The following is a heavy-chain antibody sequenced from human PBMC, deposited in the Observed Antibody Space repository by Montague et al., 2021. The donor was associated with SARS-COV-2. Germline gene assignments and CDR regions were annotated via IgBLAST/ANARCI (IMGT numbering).Heavy chain of an antibody. Sequence: SETLSLTCAVSGGSFSDYYWGWIRQSPGKGLGWIGKVSHSGKTSXKPSLERRVSISLDTSKRQFFLHLESLTAADTADFYCARGQRSGAWRGGRRVYYHFLDVWGQGTTVTVSS. CDR3: ARGQRSGAWRGGRRVYYHFLDV. CDR2: VSHSGKT. V-gene: IGHV4-34*01. J-gene: IGHJ6*02. D-gene: IGHD3-10*01. CDR1: GGSFSDYY.